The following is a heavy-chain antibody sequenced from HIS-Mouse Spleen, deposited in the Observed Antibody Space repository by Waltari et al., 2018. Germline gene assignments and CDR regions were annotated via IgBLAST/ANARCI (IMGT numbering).Heavy chain of an antibody. CDR2: INHSGST. CDR3: ARGAKRIAARRGDGYFDL. V-gene: IGHV4-34*01. CDR1: GGSFSGYY. J-gene: IGHJ2*01. Sequence: QVQLQQWGAGLLKPSETLSLTCAVYGGSFSGYYWSWIRQPPGRGLGWIGEINHSGSTNYNPSRKSRVTISVDTSKNQFSLKLRSVTAADTAVYYCARGAKRIAARRGDGYFDLWGRGTLVTVSS. D-gene: IGHD6-6*01.